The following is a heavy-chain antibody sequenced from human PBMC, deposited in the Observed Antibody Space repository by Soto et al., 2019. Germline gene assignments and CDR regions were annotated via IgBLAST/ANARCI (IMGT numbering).Heavy chain of an antibody. V-gene: IGHV3-21*01. D-gene: IGHD2-2*01. Sequence: LRLSCAASGFTFSSYSMNWVRQAPGKGLEWVSSISSSSSYIYYADSVKGRFTISRDNAKNSLYLQMNSLRAEDTAVYYCARDIVVVPAYYYGMDVWGQGTTVTVSS. CDR2: ISSSSSYI. J-gene: IGHJ6*02. CDR3: ARDIVVVPAYYYGMDV. CDR1: GFTFSSYS.